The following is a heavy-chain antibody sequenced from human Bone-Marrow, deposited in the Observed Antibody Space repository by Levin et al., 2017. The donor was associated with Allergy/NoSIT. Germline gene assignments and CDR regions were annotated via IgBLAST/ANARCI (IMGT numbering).Heavy chain of an antibody. CDR2: INEDGSAK. V-gene: IGHV3-7*03. D-gene: IGHD3-10*01. CDR1: GFSFSSSW. CDR3: ARDVTMGGEA. J-gene: IGHJ5*02. Sequence: LSLTCVVSGFSFSSSWMSWVRQAPGKGLEWVANINEDGSAKYYVDSVKGRFTVSRDNAENSLYLQMDDLRAEDTALYYCARDVTMGGEAWGQGTLVTVSS.